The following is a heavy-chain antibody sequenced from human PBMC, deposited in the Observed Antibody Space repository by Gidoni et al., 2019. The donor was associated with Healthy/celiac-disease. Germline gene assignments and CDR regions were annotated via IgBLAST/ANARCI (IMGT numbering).Heavy chain of an antibody. J-gene: IGHJ6*02. CDR1: GFTFSGSA. Sequence: EVQLVESGGGLVQPGGSLKLSCSASGFTFSGSAMHWVRQDAGKGLEWVGRIRSKANSYATAYAASVKGRFTISRDDSKNTAYLQMNSLKTEDTAVYYCTRRSGTGYYYYGMDVWGQGTTVTVSS. CDR3: TRRSGTGYYYYGMDV. CDR2: IRSKANSYAT. V-gene: IGHV3-73*02. D-gene: IGHD1-7*01.